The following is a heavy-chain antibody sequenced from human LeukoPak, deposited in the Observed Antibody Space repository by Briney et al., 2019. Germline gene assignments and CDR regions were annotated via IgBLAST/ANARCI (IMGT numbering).Heavy chain of an antibody. J-gene: IGHJ6*02. CDR1: GGTFSSYA. D-gene: IGHD1-26*01. CDR2: IIPIFGTA. V-gene: IGHV1-69*05. CDR3: ARVRYSPFYYYYGMDV. Sequence: GASVKVSCKASGGTFSSYAISWVRQAPGQGLEWMGGIIPIFGTANYAQKFQGRVTMTRNTSISTAYMELSSLRSEDTAVYYCARVRYSPFYYYYGMDVWGQGTTVTVSS.